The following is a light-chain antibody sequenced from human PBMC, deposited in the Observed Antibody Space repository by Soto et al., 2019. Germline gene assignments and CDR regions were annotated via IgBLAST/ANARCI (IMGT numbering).Light chain of an antibody. CDR1: QAIRND. V-gene: IGKV1-17*01. CDR2: AAS. CDR3: LQHNTYPRT. J-gene: IGKJ1*01. Sequence: DIQMTQSPSSLSASVGDRVTSTCRASQAIRNDLCWYQQKPAKAPKRLIYAASSLQSGVTSRFSGSGSGTEFTLTISSLQPEDSATYYCLQHNTYPRTFGQGTTVDI.